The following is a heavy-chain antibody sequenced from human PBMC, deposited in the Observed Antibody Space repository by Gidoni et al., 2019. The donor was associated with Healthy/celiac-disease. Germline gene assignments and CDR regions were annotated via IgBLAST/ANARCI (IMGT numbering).Heavy chain of an antibody. D-gene: IGHD6-13*01. V-gene: IGHV3-30-3*01. CDR3: ARSIAAAGNFDY. CDR2: ISYDGSNK. Sequence: QVQLVESGGGVVQPGRSLRLSCAASGFTFSSYAMHWVRQAPGKGLEWVAVISYDGSNKYYADSVKGRFTISRDNSKNTLYLQMNSLRAEDTAVYYCARSIAAAGNFDYWGQGTLVTVSS. J-gene: IGHJ4*02. CDR1: GFTFSSYA.